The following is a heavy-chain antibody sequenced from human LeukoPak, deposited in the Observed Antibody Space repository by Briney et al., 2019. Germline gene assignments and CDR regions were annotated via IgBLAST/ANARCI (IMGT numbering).Heavy chain of an antibody. J-gene: IGHJ4*02. D-gene: IGHD1-20*01. CDR3: ARQGYHWNDNNLYYFDY. CDR1: GYSINSAYY. Sequence: SETLSLTCAVSGYSINSAYYWGWIRQPPGKGLEWIGSMYHSGSTWYSPSLKSRISISIDTSKSQFSLKLRSVTAADTAIYYCARQGYHWNDNNLYYFDYWGQGTLVTVS. CDR2: MYHSGST. V-gene: IGHV4-38-2*01.